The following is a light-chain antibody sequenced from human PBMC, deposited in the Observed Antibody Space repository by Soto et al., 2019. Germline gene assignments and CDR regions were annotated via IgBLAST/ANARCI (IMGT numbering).Light chain of an antibody. J-gene: IGKJ4*01. CDR1: HSGQYSSNNKNY. V-gene: IGKV4-1*01. CDR3: PPYYRNPLT. Sequence: DIVMTQSPDSLAVSLGERATINCKSSHSGQYSSNNKNYVAWYETTSGQPPKLLISWASTRESGVPDRFSGSGSGTDFPLTVRSLQAEDVAVYYRPPYYRNPLTFGGGTKVDIK. CDR2: WAS.